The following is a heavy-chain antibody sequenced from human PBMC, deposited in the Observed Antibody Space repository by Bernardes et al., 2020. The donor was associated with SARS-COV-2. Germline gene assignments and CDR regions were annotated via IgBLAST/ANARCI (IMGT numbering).Heavy chain of an antibody. CDR3: ATLLGRYSSGCQDY. Sequence: ASVKVSCKVSGYTLTELSMHWVRQAPGKGLEWMGGFDPEDGETIYAQKFQGRVTMTEDTSTDTAYMELSSLRSEDTAVYYCATLLGRYSSGCQDYWGQGTLVTVSS. CDR1: GYTLTELS. V-gene: IGHV1-24*01. CDR2: FDPEDGET. J-gene: IGHJ4*02. D-gene: IGHD6-19*01.